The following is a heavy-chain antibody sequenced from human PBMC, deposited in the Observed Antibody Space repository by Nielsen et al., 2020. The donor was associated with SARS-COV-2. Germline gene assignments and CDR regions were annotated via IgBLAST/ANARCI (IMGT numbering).Heavy chain of an antibody. Sequence: GESLKISCEGSGYTFSDYYMNWVRQAPGKGLMWVVRINSDGSRSAYADAVKGRFIMSRDNARDTLSLQMNSLSVEDTAVYYCVRVRDDGHYYDTGPFDDWGQGALVTVSS. J-gene: IGHJ4*02. CDR1: GYTFSDYY. D-gene: IGHD3-22*01. CDR3: VRVRDDGHYYDTGPFDD. V-gene: IGHV3-74*01. CDR2: INSDGSRS.